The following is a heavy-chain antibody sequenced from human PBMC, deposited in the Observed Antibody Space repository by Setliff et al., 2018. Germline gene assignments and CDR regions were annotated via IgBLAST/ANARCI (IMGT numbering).Heavy chain of an antibody. D-gene: IGHD6-25*01. CDR3: TRDWGAAGSTNAFDI. J-gene: IGHJ3*02. Sequence: GESLKISCAASGLTFSRYWMHWVRQSPGQGLVWVARINGDGSSTSYADSVEGRFTVSRDNAKNTLYLQINSLGVDDTAMYYCTRDWGAAGSTNAFDIWGQGTMVT. V-gene: IGHV3-74*01. CDR1: GLTFSRYW. CDR2: INGDGSST.